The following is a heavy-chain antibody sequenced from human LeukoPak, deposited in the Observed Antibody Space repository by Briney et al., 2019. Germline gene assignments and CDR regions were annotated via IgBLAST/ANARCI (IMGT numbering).Heavy chain of an antibody. J-gene: IGHJ4*02. D-gene: IGHD3-22*01. Sequence: ASVKLSCKASGHTFTGYSMHWVRQAPGQGLEWMGWISAYNGNTNYAQKLQGRVTMTTDTSTSTAYMELRSLRSDDTAVYYCARFGSGYPYYFDYWGQGTLVTVSS. V-gene: IGHV1-18*04. CDR2: ISAYNGNT. CDR3: ARFGSGYPYYFDY. CDR1: GHTFTGYS.